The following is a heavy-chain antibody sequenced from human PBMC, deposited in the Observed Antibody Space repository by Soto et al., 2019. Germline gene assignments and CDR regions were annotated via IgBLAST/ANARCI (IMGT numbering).Heavy chain of an antibody. CDR1: GGSISSYY. J-gene: IGHJ4*02. V-gene: IGHV4-59*01. CDR3: ARGLYYFDY. CDR2: IYYSGST. Sequence: SETLSLTCTVSGGSISSYYWSWIRQPPGKGLEWIGYIYYSGSTNYNPSLKSRVTISVDTSKNQFSLKLSSVTAADTAVYYCARGLYYFDYWGQGTLVTVSS.